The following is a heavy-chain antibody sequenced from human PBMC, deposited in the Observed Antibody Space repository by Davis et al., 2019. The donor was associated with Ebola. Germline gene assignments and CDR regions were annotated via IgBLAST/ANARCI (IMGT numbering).Heavy chain of an antibody. CDR2: INHSGST. Sequence: MPSETLSLTCAVYGGSFSGYYWSWIRQPPGKGLEWIGEINHSGSTNYNPSLKSRVTISVDTSKNQFSLKLSSVTAADTAVYYCARGYYDSSGSDYWGQGTLVTVSS. D-gene: IGHD3-22*01. J-gene: IGHJ4*02. CDR1: GGSFSGYY. CDR3: ARGYYDSSGSDY. V-gene: IGHV4-34*01.